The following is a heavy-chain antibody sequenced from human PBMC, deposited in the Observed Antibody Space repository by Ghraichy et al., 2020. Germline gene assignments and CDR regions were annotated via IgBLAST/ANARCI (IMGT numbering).Heavy chain of an antibody. D-gene: IGHD5-18*01. CDR2: IHQSGST. J-gene: IGHJ4*02. V-gene: IGHV4-34*01. Sequence: GEGRGWGGGIHQSGSTNYNPALKRRVPISVDTAKNQFALKLSAVTAADTAVYDCARARGYSYVYILVPMDFDYWVQGTLGTVSS. CDR3: ARARGYSYVYILVPMDFDY.